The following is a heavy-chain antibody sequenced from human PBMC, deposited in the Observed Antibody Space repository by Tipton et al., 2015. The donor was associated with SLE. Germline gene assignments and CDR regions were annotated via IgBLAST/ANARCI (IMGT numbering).Heavy chain of an antibody. CDR2: IHYSGNT. Sequence: TLSLTCTGSGVSMNSHYWRWIRQPPGKGLEWVGYIHYSGNTDDSPPLQSRVTISIDTSKRQFSLKLSYVTAADTAVYYCATRGISSWYFFDYWGQGTLVTVSS. J-gene: IGHJ4*02. D-gene: IGHD6-13*01. V-gene: IGHV4-59*11. CDR3: ATRGISSWYFFDY. CDR1: GVSMNSHY.